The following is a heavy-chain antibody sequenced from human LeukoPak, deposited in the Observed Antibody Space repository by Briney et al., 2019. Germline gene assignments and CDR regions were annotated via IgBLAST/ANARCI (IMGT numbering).Heavy chain of an antibody. CDR1: GGSISSGGYY. Sequence: SQTLSLTCTVSGGSISSGGYYWSWIRQHPGKGLEWIGYIYYSGSTYYNPSLKSRVTISVDTSKNQFSLKLSSVTAADTAVYYCARDLYVSGNYFDYWGQGTLVTVSS. D-gene: IGHD2-8*01. CDR3: ARDLYVSGNYFDY. J-gene: IGHJ4*02. V-gene: IGHV4-31*03. CDR2: IYYSGST.